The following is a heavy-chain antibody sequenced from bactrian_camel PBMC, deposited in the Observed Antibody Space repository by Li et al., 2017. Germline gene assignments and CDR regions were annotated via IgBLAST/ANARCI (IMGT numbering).Heavy chain of an antibody. D-gene: IGHD2*01. Sequence: DVQLVESGGASVQNGGSLTLSCAASGYANIVRRYCMGWFRQAPGKEREGVARIATGSGNTYYADSVKGRFTISQDNAKNTVYLQMNSLKPEDTAIYYCAALYTGISGCYSTSLAPASFDYWGQGTQVTVS. CDR3: AALYTGISGCYSTSLAPASFDY. J-gene: IGHJ4*01. CDR2: IATGSGNT. V-gene: IGHV3S40*01. CDR1: GYANIVRRYC.